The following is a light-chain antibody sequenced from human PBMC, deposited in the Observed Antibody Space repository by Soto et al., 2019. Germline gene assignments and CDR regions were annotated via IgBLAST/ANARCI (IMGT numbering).Light chain of an antibody. CDR1: QYVSTF. CDR3: QQRARWPMP. J-gene: IGKJ5*01. V-gene: IGKV3-11*01. Sequence: IVLTQSPATLSVSPGERVTLSCRASQYVSTFVAWYQHKPGQAPRALIYDTFKRATGVPDRFSGGGSGTDFTLTISRLEPEDFAVYYCQQRARWPMPFGQGTRRE. CDR2: DTF.